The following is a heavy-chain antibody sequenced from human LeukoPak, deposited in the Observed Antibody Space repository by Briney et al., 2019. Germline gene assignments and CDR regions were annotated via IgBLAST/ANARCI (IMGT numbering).Heavy chain of an antibody. J-gene: IGHJ4*02. D-gene: IGHD5-12*01. CDR1: GVSISSYY. CDR3: ARDGYYFDY. CDR2: IYYSGST. V-gene: IGHV4-59*01. Sequence: SETLSLTCTVSGVSISSYYWSWIRQPPGKGLEWIGYIYYSGSTNYNPSLKSRVTISVDTSKNQFSLKLSSVTAADTAVYYCARDGYYFDYWGQGTLVTVSS.